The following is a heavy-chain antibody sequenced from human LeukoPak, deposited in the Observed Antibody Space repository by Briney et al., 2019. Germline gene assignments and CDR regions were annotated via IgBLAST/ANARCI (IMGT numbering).Heavy chain of an antibody. V-gene: IGHV1-24*01. CDR2: FDPEDGET. CDR1: GYTLTELS. Sequence: ASVKVSCKVSGYTLTELSMHWVRQAPGKGLEWMGGFDPEDGETIYAQKFQGRVTMTEDTSTDTAYMELSSLRSEDTAVYYCAKSGDYYGSGSYFNFDYWGQGTLVTVSS. CDR3: AKSGDYYGSGSYFNFDY. D-gene: IGHD3-10*01. J-gene: IGHJ4*02.